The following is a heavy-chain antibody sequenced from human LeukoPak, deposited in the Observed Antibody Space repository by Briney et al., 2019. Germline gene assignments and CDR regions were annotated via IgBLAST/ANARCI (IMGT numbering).Heavy chain of an antibody. CDR1: GYTFTGYY. V-gene: IGHV1-2*02. Sequence: ASVKVSCKASGYTFTGYYMHWVRQAPGQGLEWMGWINPNSGGTNYAQKFQGRVTMTRGMSTSTVYMELSSLRSEDTAVYYCARDLLLVRGAPDYWGQGTLVTVSS. J-gene: IGHJ4*02. CDR2: INPNSGGT. D-gene: IGHD3-10*01. CDR3: ARDLLLVRGAPDY.